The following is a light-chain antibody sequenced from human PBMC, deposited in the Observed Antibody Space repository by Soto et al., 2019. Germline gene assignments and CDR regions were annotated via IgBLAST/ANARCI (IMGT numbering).Light chain of an antibody. V-gene: IGKV1-12*01. J-gene: IGKJ3*01. CDR3: QQTHTFPLT. CDR1: QGVSSW. CDR2: GTS. Sequence: DIQMTQSPSSVSASVGDRVTITCRASQGVSSWLAWYQQKPGKAPNLLIYGTSNLQSGVPSRFSGSGSGTDFTLTISSLHPEDFATYYCQQTHTFPLTFGPGTKVDSK.